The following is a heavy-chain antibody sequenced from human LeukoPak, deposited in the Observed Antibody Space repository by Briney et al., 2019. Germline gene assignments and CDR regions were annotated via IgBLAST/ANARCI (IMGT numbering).Heavy chain of an antibody. D-gene: IGHD2-15*01. CDR2: ISYSGNT. V-gene: IGHV4-39*01. J-gene: IGHJ3*02. CDR3: SRHCCSGPAKRVFDI. CDR1: GGSIISSDYH. Sequence: SGTLSLTCTVSGGSIISSDYHWGRVRQPPGKGLEWIGTISYSGNTDYNPSLRSRVTISVDTSNNQFSLRLGSVTAADTAVYHCSRHCCSGPAKRVFDIWGQGTMVTVSS.